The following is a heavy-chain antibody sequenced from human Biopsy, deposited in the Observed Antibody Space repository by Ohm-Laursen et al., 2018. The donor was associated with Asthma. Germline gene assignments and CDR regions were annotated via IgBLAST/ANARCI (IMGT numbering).Heavy chain of an antibody. V-gene: IGHV4-31*03. CDR1: GGSLSSGPYY. D-gene: IGHD3-3*01. CDR2: IYHRGNT. J-gene: IGHJ6*02. CDR3: ARDYYDFWNRSVYTYFGMDV. Sequence: TLSLTCTVSGGSLSSGPYYWTWVRQRPGKGLEWIGNIYHRGNTKYNPSLKSRLSFSVDTSKNQFSLKLSSVTAADTAIYFCARDYYDFWNRSVYTYFGMDVWGRGTTVGVSS.